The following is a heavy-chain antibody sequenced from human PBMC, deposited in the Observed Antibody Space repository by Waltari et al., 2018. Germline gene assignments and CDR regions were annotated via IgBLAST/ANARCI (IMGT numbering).Heavy chain of an antibody. CDR3: AREVVVVVAALNWFDP. J-gene: IGHJ5*02. Sequence: QVQLVQSGAEAKKPGSSVKVSCKASGGTFSSYTISWVRQAPGQGLEWMGRIIPIRGIANYSQKFQGRVTITADKSTSTAYMELSSLRSEDTAVYYCAREVVVVVAALNWFDPWGQGTLVTVSS. CDR1: GGTFSSYT. D-gene: IGHD2-15*01. V-gene: IGHV1-69*08. CDR2: IIPIRGIA.